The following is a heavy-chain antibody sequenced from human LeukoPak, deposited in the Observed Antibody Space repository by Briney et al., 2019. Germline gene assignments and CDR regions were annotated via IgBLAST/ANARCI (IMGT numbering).Heavy chain of an antibody. V-gene: IGHV3-21*01. CDR1: GFTFSNYD. J-gene: IGHJ4*02. Sequence: GGSLRLSCAASGFTFSNYDMYWVRQAPGKGLEWVSSISSSSSYIYYADSVKGRFTISRDNAKNSLYLQMNSLRAEDTAVYYCARAREYCSSTSCLIYYFDYWGQGTLVTVSS. CDR3: ARAREYCSSTSCLIYYFDY. CDR2: ISSSSSYI. D-gene: IGHD2-2*01.